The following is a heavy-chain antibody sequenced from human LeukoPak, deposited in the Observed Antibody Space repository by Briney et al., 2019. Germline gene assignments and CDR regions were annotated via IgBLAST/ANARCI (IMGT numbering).Heavy chain of an antibody. V-gene: IGHV1-69*05. D-gene: IGHD2-21*02. Sequence: ASVKVSCKASGGTFSSYAIIWVRQAPGQGLEWMGGIIPIFGTANYAQKFQGRVTITTDESTSTAYMELSSLRSEDTAVYYCARAGGIGAVTEPFDYWGQGTLVTVSS. CDR2: IIPIFGTA. CDR3: ARAGGIGAVTEPFDY. CDR1: GGTFSSYA. J-gene: IGHJ4*02.